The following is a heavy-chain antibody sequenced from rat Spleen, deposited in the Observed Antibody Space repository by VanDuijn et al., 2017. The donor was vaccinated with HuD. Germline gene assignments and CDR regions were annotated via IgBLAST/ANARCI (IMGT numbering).Heavy chain of an antibody. Sequence: EVQMVESGGGLVQPGRSLKLSCAASGFTFSDYYMAWVRQAPTKGLEWVATISYDGSTTYYRDSVKGRFTISRDNAKSTLYLQMNSLQTEDTAMYFCAAFPGWGQGVMVTVSS. V-gene: IGHV5-29*01. J-gene: IGHJ2*01. D-gene: IGHD1-4*01. CDR2: ISYDGSTT. CDR3: AAFPG. CDR1: GFTFSDYY.